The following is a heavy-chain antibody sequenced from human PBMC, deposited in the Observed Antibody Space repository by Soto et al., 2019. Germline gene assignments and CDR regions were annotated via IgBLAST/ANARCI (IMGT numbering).Heavy chain of an antibody. CDR2: VHHSWGS. CDR3: ARQGFGPLHGLVDV. D-gene: IGHD3-10*01. CDR1: GGSIRSYY. V-gene: IGHV4-59*08. Sequence: QVQLQETGPGLVKPSETLSLSCTVSGGSIRSYYWSWFRQSPGKRMEWIGYVHHSWGSSYNPSLLSRVAISLDTSKSQCSLQVTSVTATDTAVYYCARQGFGPLHGLVDVWGQGTTVTVSS. J-gene: IGHJ6*02.